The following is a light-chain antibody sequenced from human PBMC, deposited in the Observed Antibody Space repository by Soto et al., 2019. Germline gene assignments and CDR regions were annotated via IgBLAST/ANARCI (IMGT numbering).Light chain of an antibody. CDR3: CSYAGSSTPLYV. CDR1: SSDVGSYNL. J-gene: IGLJ1*01. V-gene: IGLV2-23*01. CDR2: EGS. Sequence: QCALNQPASVSGAAGQSITISCTGTSSDVGSYNLVSWYQQHPGKAPKLMIYEGSKRPSGVSNRFSGSKSGNTASLTISGLQAEDEADYYCCSYAGSSTPLYVFGTGTKVTVL.